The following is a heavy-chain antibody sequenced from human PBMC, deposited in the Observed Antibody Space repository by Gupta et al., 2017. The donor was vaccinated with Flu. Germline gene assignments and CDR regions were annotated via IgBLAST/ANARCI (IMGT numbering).Heavy chain of an antibody. CDR3: ARGHWDN. CDR1: GFNLMSYD. V-gene: IGHV3-48*03. J-gene: IGHJ4*02. CDR2: ISSRGDT. Sequence: EVQLVESGGGLVQSGGSLRLSCTASGFNLMSYDMSWVRQAPGRGLEWVSFISSRGDTYYTDPVRGRLTISRDNTKNSLYLQMSSLRDEDTAVYYCARGHWDNWGQGTLVTVSS.